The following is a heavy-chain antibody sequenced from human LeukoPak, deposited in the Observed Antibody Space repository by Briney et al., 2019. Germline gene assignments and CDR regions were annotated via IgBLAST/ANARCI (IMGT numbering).Heavy chain of an antibody. V-gene: IGHV1-2*06. D-gene: IGHD6-19*01. CDR2: INPNNGGT. CDR1: GHTFTDYY. CDR3: YLERVPVTGTSYY. Sequence: ASVKVSCKASGHTFTDYYMHWVRQAPGQGLEWMGRINPNNGGTHYAQTFQGRVTMTRDTSISTAYMELSRLRFDDTAVYYCYLERVPVTGTSYYWGQGTLVTVSS. J-gene: IGHJ4*02.